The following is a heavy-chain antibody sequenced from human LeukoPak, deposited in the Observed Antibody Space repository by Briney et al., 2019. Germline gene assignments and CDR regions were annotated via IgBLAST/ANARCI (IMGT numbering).Heavy chain of an antibody. D-gene: IGHD6-13*01. CDR1: GFTFSSYG. CDR2: IWYDGSNK. J-gene: IGHJ4*02. V-gene: IGHV3-33*03. CDR3: AKAGSSWLAFDY. Sequence: PGRSLRLSCAASGFTFSSYGMHWVRQAPGKGLEWVAVIWYDGSNKYYADSVKGRFTISRDNAKNSLYLQMNSLRAEDMALYYCAKAGSSWLAFDYWGQGTLVTVSS.